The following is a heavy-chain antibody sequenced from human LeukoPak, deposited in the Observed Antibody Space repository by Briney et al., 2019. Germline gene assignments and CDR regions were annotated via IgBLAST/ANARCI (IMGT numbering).Heavy chain of an antibody. CDR3: ARGGWSGSSDDYYYYMDV. Sequence: PSETLSLTCAVYGGSLSGYYWSWIRQPPGKGLEWIGYIYYSGSTNYNPSLKSRVTISVDTSKNQFSLKLSSVTAADTAVYYCARGGWSGSSDDYYYYMDVWGKGTTVTVSS. J-gene: IGHJ6*03. CDR1: GGSLSGYY. CDR2: IYYSGST. V-gene: IGHV4-59*01. D-gene: IGHD3-3*01.